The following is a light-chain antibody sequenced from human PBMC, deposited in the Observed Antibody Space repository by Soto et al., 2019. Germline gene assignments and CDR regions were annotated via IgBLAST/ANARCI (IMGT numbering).Light chain of an antibody. J-gene: IGKJ2*01. CDR2: ASF. V-gene: IGKV1-39*01. Sequence: DIQMTQSPSSLSVSVGDRVTITCRASQSISNYLNWYQQKPGKAPELLIYASFNLQSGVPSRFSGSGSGTDFTLTITSLQPEDFATYYCQQSYNTPYTCGQGTKLEI. CDR1: QSISNY. CDR3: QQSYNTPYT.